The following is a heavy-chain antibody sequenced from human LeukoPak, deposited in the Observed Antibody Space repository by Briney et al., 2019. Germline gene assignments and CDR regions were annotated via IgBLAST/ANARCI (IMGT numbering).Heavy chain of an antibody. J-gene: IGHJ4*02. D-gene: IGHD6-13*01. CDR1: GGSFSGYY. V-gene: IGHV4-4*07. CDR3: AREAMAAAGTFDY. CDR2: IYTSGST. Sequence: PSETLSLTCAVYGGSFSGYYWSWIRQPPGKGLEWIGRIYTSGSTNYNPSLKSRVTMSVDTSKNQFSLKLSSVTAADTAVYYCAREAMAAAGTFDYWGQGTLVTVSS.